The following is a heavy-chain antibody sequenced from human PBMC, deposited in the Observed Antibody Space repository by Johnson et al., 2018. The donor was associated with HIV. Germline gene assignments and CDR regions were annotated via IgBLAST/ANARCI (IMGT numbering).Heavy chain of an antibody. J-gene: IGHJ3*01. Sequence: QVQLVESGGGVVQPGRSLRLSCAASGFTFSSYAMHWVSQAPGKGMEWVAVISYDGSNKYYADSVQGRFTISRENAKNSLYLQMNSLRAGDTAVYYCARANRYYDAFDLWGQGTMGTVSS. CDR2: ISYDGSNK. V-gene: IGHV3-30*14. CDR3: ARANRYYDAFDL. CDR1: GFTFSSYA. D-gene: IGHD2-8*01.